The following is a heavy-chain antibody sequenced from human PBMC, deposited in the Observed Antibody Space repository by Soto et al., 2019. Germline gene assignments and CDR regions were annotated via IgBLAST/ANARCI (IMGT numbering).Heavy chain of an antibody. J-gene: IGHJ4*02. Sequence: EVQLLESGGGLVQPGGSLRLSCAASGFTFSSYAMTWVRQAPGKGLEWFAGISTSGDGTYYADSVKGRFTISRDNSKNTLCLQMNSLRAEDTAVYYCATLARTKDFDYWGQGTLVTVSS. D-gene: IGHD2-8*01. CDR1: GFTFSSYA. CDR3: ATLARTKDFDY. V-gene: IGHV3-23*01. CDR2: ISTSGDGT.